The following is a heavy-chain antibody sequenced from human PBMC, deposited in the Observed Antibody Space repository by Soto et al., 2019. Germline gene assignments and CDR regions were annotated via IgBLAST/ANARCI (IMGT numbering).Heavy chain of an antibody. CDR3: ARDVWTTVTIFDY. CDR2: ISGGGGST. V-gene: IGHV3-23*01. J-gene: IGHJ4*02. CDR1: GFTFSSYA. Sequence: PGGSLRLSCAASGFTFSSYAMSWVRQAPGKGLEWVSAISGGGGSTYYADSVKGRFTISRDNAKNSLYLQMNSLRAEDTAVYYCARDVWTTVTIFDYWGQGTLVTVSS. D-gene: IGHD4-17*01.